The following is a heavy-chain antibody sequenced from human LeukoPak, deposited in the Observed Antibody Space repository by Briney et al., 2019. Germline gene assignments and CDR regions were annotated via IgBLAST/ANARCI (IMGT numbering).Heavy chain of an antibody. CDR1: GGSFSGYY. D-gene: IGHD3-22*01. CDR2: INHSGST. J-gene: IGHJ5*02. Sequence: PSETLSLTCAVYGGSFSGYYWSWIRQPPGKGLEWIGEINHSGSTNYNPSLKSRVTISVDTPKNQFSLKLSSVTAADTAVYYCAREVVIRLLDPWGQGTLVTVSS. V-gene: IGHV4-34*01. CDR3: AREVVIRLLDP.